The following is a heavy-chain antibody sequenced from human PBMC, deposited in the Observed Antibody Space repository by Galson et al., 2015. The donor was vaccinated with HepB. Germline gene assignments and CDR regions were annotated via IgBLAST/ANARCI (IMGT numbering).Heavy chain of an antibody. CDR3: ARDHFNRADYDYVWVGMDV. D-gene: IGHD3-16*01. V-gene: IGHV1-69*13. CDR1: GGTFSSYA. Sequence: SVKVSCKASGGTFSSYAISWVRQAPGQGLEWMGGIIPIFGTANYAQKFQGRVTITADESTSTAYMELSSLRSEDTAVYYCARDHFNRADYDYVWVGMDVCGQGTTVTASS. CDR2: IIPIFGTA. J-gene: IGHJ6*02.